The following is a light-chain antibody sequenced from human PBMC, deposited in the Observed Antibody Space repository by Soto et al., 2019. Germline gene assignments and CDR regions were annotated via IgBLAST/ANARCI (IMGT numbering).Light chain of an antibody. V-gene: IGKV3-20*01. CDR3: QHYGSSPYT. J-gene: IGKJ2*01. CDR1: QSVSSTY. CDR2: GAL. Sequence: EIVLTQSPGTLSLSPGERATLSCRASQSVSSTYLAWYQQKPGQAPRLLIYGALSRATGIPDRFSGSGSGTDYTLTITRLEPEDFAGYYCQHYGSSPYTFGQGTKLEIK.